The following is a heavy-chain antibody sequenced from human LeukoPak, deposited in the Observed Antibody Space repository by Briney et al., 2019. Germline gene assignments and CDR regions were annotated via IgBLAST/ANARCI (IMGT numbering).Heavy chain of an antibody. D-gene: IGHD1-26*01. CDR1: GFTFSDYY. J-gene: IGHJ4*02. CDR2: ISSSGSTI. CDR3: ARAPGGAAFLRPAH. V-gene: IGHV3-11*01. Sequence: PGGSLRLSCAASGFTFSDYYMSWIRQAPGKGLEWVSYISSSGSTIYYADSVKGRFTISRDNAKNSLYLQMNSLTAEDTAVYYCARAPGGAAFLRPAHWRQATLVTVSS.